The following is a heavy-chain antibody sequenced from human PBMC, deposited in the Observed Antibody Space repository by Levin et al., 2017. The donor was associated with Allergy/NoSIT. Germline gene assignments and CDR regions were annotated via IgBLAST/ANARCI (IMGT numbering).Heavy chain of an antibody. V-gene: IGHV4-39*01. CDR1: GGSISSSSYY. D-gene: IGHD6-13*01. CDR3: ARTQLGYSSSGYYFDY. J-gene: IGHJ4*02. CDR2: IYYSGST. Sequence: PGGSLRLSCTVSGGSISSSSYYWGWIRQPPGKGLEWIGSIYYSGSTYYNPSLKSRVTISVDTSKNQFSLKLSSVTAADTAVYYCARTQLGYSSSGYYFDYWGQGTLVTVSS.